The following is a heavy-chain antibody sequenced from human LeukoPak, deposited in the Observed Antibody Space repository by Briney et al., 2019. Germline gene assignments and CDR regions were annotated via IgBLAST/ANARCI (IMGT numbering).Heavy chain of an antibody. Sequence: SETLSLTCTVSGGSISNYYWSWIRQPSGKGLEWIGRIYTSGNTHYNPSLMSRVTMSVDTSKNQFSLKLRSVTAADTAMYYCARVGPDGSYFDYWGQGALVTVSS. CDR2: IYTSGNT. J-gene: IGHJ4*02. D-gene: IGHD1-14*01. CDR1: GGSISNYY. CDR3: ARVGPDGSYFDY. V-gene: IGHV4-4*07.